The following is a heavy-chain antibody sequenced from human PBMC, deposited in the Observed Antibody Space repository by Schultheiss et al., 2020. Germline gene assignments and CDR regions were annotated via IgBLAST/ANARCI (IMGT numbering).Heavy chain of an antibody. D-gene: IGHD3-16*02. CDR2: IWYDGSNK. J-gene: IGHJ1*01. CDR3: ARANYDFVWGNYRFEYFHH. Sequence: GGSLRLSCAASGFTFSSYGMHWVRQAPGKGLEWVAVIWYDGSNKYYADSVKGRFTISRDNSKNSLYLQMNSLRAEDTSVYYCARANYDFVWGNYRFEYFHHWGQGTLVTVSS. CDR1: GFTFSSYG. V-gene: IGHV3-33*08.